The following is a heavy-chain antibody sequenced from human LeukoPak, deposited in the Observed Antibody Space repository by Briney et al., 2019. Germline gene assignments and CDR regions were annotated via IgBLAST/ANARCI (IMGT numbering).Heavy chain of an antibody. CDR1: GFDFASYT. CDR3: AKGLFSAFDKYLDS. V-gene: IGHV3-21*04. J-gene: IGHJ4*02. D-gene: IGHD5-12*01. Sequence: GGSLRLSCAASGFDFASYTMPWVRQAPGKGLEWVSLISATSSDINYAESVRGRFTITRDNAKNSLFLQMDSLGVENTAIYYCAKGLFSAFDKYLDSWGQGTLVTVSS. CDR2: ISATSSDI.